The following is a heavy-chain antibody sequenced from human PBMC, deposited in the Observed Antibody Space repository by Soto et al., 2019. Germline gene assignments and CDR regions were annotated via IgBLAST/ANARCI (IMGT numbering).Heavy chain of an antibody. D-gene: IGHD2-15*01. V-gene: IGHV3-74*01. J-gene: IGHJ4*02. CDR2: INSDGSST. CDR1: GFTFSSYW. CDR3: ARDQGYCSGGSCYVACY. Sequence: EVQLVESGGGLVQPGGSLRLSCAASGFTFSSYWMHWVRQVPGKGLVWVSRINSDGSSTGYADSVMGRFTISRDNAKNTLYLHRNSLRPEDTAVYYCARDQGYCSGGSCYVACYWGQGTLGTVSS.